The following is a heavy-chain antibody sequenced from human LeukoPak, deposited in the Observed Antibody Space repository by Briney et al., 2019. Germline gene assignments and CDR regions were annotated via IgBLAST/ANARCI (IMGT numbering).Heavy chain of an antibody. D-gene: IGHD3-22*01. J-gene: IGHJ4*02. V-gene: IGHV4-31*11. Sequence: SETLSLTCAVSGGSISSGGYFWSWIRQHPGKGLEWIGYIYYSGSTYYSPSLKSRVTISVDTSKNQFSLKLNSVTAADTAVYYCASLSGFYLDWGQGTLVTVSS. CDR1: GGSISSGGYF. CDR2: IYYSGST. CDR3: ASLSGFYLD.